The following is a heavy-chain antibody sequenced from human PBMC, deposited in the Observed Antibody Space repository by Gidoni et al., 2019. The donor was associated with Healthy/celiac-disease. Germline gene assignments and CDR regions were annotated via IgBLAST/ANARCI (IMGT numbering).Heavy chain of an antibody. V-gene: IGHV3-15*07. J-gene: IGHJ4*02. CDR3: TTEAEGYGVPLFW. D-gene: IGHD4-17*01. Sequence: EVQLVESGGGLVKPGGSLRLSCAASGFTFSNAWMNWVRQAPGKGLEWVGRIKSKTDGGTTDYAAPVKGRFTISRDDSKNTLYLQMNSLKTEDTAVYYCTTEAEGYGVPLFWWGQGTLVTVSS. CDR1: GFTFSNAW. CDR2: IKSKTDGGTT.